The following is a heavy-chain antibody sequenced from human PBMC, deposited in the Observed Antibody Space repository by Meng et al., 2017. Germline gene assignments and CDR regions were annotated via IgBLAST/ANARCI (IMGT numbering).Heavy chain of an antibody. J-gene: IGHJ4*02. CDR2: INPKSGDT. V-gene: IGHV1-2*06. Sequence: QVVQSGAEVKKPGASVKVPCKPSGYNFPDYYIHWLRRAPGQGLEWMGRINPKSGDTHYAQKFQARVTMTGDTSISTAYMELSGLRSDDTAMYYCARDEDISAAGKLFGDYWGQGTLVTVSS. CDR3: ARDEDISAAGKLFGDY. CDR1: GYNFPDYY. D-gene: IGHD6-25*01.